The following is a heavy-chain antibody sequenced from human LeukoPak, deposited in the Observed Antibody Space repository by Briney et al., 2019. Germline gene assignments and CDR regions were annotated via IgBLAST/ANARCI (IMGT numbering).Heavy chain of an antibody. CDR1: GGTFSSYA. J-gene: IGHJ4*02. D-gene: IGHD1-26*01. CDR2: IIPILGTA. V-gene: IGHV1-69*04. CDR3: ARGIVGAMYYFDY. Sequence: ASVKVSCKASGGTFSSYAISWVRQAPGQGLEWMGRIIPILGTANYAQKFQGRVTITADKSTSTAYMELSSLRSEDTAVYYCARGIVGAMYYFDYWGQGTLVTVSS.